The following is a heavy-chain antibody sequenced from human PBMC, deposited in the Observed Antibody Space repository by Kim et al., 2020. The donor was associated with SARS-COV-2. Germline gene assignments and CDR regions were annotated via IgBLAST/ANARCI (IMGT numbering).Heavy chain of an antibody. CDR3: ARARYSSSSRAFDI. J-gene: IGHJ3*02. V-gene: IGHV1-46*01. D-gene: IGHD6-6*01. Sequence: QNFQGRVTMTRDTSTSTVYMELSSLRSEDTAVYYCARARYSSSSRAFDIWGQGTMVTVSS.